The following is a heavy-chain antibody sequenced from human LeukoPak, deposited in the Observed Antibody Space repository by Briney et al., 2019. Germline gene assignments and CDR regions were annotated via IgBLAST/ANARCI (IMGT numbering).Heavy chain of an antibody. J-gene: IGHJ4*02. D-gene: IGHD2-8*01. CDR3: ATEAGHCTNGVCYTPFDY. CDR1: GGSFSGYY. CDR2: INHSGST. V-gene: IGHV4-34*01. Sequence: SETLSLTCAVYGGSFSGYYWSWIRQPPGKGLEWIGEINHSGSTNYNPSLKSRVTISVDTSKNQFSLKLSSVTAADTAVYYCATEAGHCTNGVCYTPFDYWGQGTLVTVSS.